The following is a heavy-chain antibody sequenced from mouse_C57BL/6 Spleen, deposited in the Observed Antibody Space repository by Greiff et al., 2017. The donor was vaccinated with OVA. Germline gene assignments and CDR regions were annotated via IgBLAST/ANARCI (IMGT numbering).Heavy chain of an antibody. Sequence: QVQLQQSGAELVRPGASVTLSCKASGYTLTDYEMHWVKQTPVHGLEWIGAIDPETGGNAYNQKFKGKAILTAYKSSSTAYMEIRSLTSEATSDYNCTSDIGAMDYWDQGTSVTVSS. CDR3: TSDIGAMDY. D-gene: IGHD2-14*01. CDR1: GYTLTDYE. V-gene: IGHV1-15*01. CDR2: IDPETGGN. J-gene: IGHJ4*01.